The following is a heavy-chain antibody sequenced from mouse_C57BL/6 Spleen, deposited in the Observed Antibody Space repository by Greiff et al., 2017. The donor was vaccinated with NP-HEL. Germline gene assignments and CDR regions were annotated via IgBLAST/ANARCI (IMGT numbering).Heavy chain of an antibody. CDR2: IDPSDSYT. V-gene: IGHV1-59*01. D-gene: IGHD2-3*01. J-gene: IGHJ1*03. Sequence: QVQLQQPGAELVRPGTSVKLSCKASGYTFTSYWMHWVKQRPGQGLEWIGVIDPSDSYTNYNQKFKGKATLTVDTSSSTAYMQLSSLTSEDSAVYYCARRGDGYYDDWYFDVWGTGTTVTVSS. CDR3: ARRGDGYYDDWYFDV. CDR1: GYTFTSYW.